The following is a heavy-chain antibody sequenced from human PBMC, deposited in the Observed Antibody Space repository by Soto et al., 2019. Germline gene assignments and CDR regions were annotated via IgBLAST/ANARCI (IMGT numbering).Heavy chain of an antibody. D-gene: IGHD1-26*01. Sequence: SQTLCVTWTVAGGSISSYYWRWIRQPPGKGLEWIGYIYYSGSTNYNPSLKSRVSISVDTSKNQFSLKLSSVTAADTAVYYCARRYGGNFDYWGQGTLVTVSS. J-gene: IGHJ4*02. CDR3: ARRYGGNFDY. CDR1: GGSISSYY. CDR2: IYYSGST. V-gene: IGHV4-59*01.